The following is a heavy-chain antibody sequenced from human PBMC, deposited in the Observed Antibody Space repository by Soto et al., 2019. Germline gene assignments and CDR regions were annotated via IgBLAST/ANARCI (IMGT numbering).Heavy chain of an antibody. Sequence: KPSETLSLTCAVYGGSFSGYYWSWIRQPPGKGLEWIGEINHSGSTNYNPSLKSRVTISVDTSKNQFSLKLSSVTAADTAVYYCARGPGVVWYYYYYGMDVWGQGTTVTVSS. CDR2: INHSGST. CDR1: GGSFSGYY. D-gene: IGHD2-8*02. J-gene: IGHJ6*02. V-gene: IGHV4-34*01. CDR3: ARGPGVVWYYYYYGMDV.